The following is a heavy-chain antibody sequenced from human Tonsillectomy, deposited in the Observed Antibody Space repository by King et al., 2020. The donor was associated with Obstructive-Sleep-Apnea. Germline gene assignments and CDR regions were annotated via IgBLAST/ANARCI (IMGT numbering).Heavy chain of an antibody. CDR3: ARVYAMLYHPLDS. CDR2: INCNSGVT. CDR1: GYTFTAYY. J-gene: IGHJ4*02. Sequence: VQLVQSGAEVKKPGASVKVSCKASGYTFTAYYIHWVRQAPGQGLEWMGYINCNSGVTDYAQNFQGRVALTRDTSLSTAYMELSSLRSDDTAVYYCARVYAMLYHPLDSWGQGVLVTVSS. V-gene: IGHV1-2*02. D-gene: IGHD2-8*01.